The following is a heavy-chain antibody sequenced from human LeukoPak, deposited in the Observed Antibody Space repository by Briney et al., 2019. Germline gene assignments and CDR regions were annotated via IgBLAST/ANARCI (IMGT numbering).Heavy chain of an antibody. CDR1: GFTFSSYW. Sequence: GGSLRLSCAASGFTFSSYWMSWVRQAPGKGLEWVANIKQDGSEKYYVDSVKGRFTISRDNAKNSLYLQMNSLRAEDTAVYYCARGGPPAVLYYYYGMDVWGQGTTVTVSS. D-gene: IGHD2-2*01. CDR3: ARGGPPAVLYYYYGMDV. J-gene: IGHJ6*02. V-gene: IGHV3-7*01. CDR2: IKQDGSEK.